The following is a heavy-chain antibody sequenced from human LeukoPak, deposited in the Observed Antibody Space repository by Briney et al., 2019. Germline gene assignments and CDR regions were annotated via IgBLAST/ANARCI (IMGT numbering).Heavy chain of an antibody. Sequence: SETLSLTCTVSGGSVSGYHWSWIRQPPGKGLEWIGYIYSSGSTNYNPTLKSRVTISVDTSKNQFSLKLSSVTAADAAVYFCARVVTSGWPTYYFDYWGQGTLVTVSS. V-gene: IGHV4-59*02. J-gene: IGHJ4*02. CDR2: IYSSGST. CDR1: GGSVSGYH. CDR3: ARVVTSGWPTYYFDY. D-gene: IGHD6-19*01.